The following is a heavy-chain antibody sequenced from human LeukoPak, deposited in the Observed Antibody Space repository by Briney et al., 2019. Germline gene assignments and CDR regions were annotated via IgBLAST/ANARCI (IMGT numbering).Heavy chain of an antibody. V-gene: IGHV3-74*01. CDR2: INSDGSST. J-gene: IGHJ4*02. D-gene: IGHD3-10*01. CDR3: ARVMVRGVPALGY. Sequence: GGSLRLSRAASGFTFSSYWMHWVRQAPGKGLVWVSRINSDGSSTTYADSVKGRFTISRDNAKNTLYLQMNSLRAEDTAVYYCARVMVRGVPALGYWGQGTLVTVSS. CDR1: GFTFSSYW.